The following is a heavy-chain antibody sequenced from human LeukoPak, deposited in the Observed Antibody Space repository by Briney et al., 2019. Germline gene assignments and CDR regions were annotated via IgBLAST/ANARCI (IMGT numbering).Heavy chain of an antibody. CDR1: GGSFSGYY. J-gene: IGHJ4*02. V-gene: IGHV4-34*01. D-gene: IGHD2-2*01. CDR3: ARGTGVVPAAHEAYYSYALDY. CDR2: INHSGST. Sequence: PSETLSLTCAVYGGSFSGYYWSWIRQPPGKGLEWIGEINHSGSTNYNPSLKSRVTISVDTSKNQFSLKLSSVTAADTAVYYCARGTGVVPAAHEAYYSYALDYWGQGTLVTVSS.